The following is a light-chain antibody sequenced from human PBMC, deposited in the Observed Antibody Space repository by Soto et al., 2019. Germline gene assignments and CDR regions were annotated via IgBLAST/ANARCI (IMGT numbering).Light chain of an antibody. J-gene: IGKJ2*01. Sequence: DIVMTQSPDSLAVSLGERATINCKSSQSLLYNSDSKNYLAWYQQKPGQPPKLLIYWASTRESGVPDRFSGSGSGTDFTLTISSLQAEDVAVYYCQQYYSTPRTFGQGTKLEIK. CDR1: QSLLYNSDSKNY. V-gene: IGKV4-1*01. CDR2: WAS. CDR3: QQYYSTPRT.